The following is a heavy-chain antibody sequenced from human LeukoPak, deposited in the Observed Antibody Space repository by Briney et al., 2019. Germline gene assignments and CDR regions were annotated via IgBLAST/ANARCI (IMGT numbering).Heavy chain of an antibody. CDR1: GYTLTELS. CDR3: ATEVFHSSGWSYYFDY. V-gene: IGHV1-24*01. CDR2: FDPEDGET. Sequence: ASVKVSCKVSGYTLTELSMHWVRQAPGKGLEWMGGFDPEDGETIYAQKFQGRVTMTEDTSTDTAYMELSSLRSEDTAVYYCATEVFHSSGWSYYFDYWGQGTLVAVSS. D-gene: IGHD6-19*01. J-gene: IGHJ4*02.